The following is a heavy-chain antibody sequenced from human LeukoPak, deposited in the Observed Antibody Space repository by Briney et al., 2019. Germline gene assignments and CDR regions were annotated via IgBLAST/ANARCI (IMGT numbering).Heavy chain of an antibody. CDR3: ARSAESSSWVEFDY. CDR2: IIPIFGTA. J-gene: IGHJ4*02. V-gene: IGHV1-69*06. CDR1: GGTFSSYA. D-gene: IGHD6-13*01. Sequence: GASVKVSCKASGGTFSSYAISWVRQAPGQGLEWMGGIIPIFGTANYAQKFQGRVTITADKSTSTAYMELSSLRSEDTAVYYCARSAESSSWVEFDYWGQGTLVTVSS.